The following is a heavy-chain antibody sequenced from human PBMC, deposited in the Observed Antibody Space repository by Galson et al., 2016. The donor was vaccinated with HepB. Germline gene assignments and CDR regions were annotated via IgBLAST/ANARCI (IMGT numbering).Heavy chain of an antibody. CDR1: GFTFTYYS. D-gene: IGHD6-19*01. Sequence: SLRLSCAASGFTFTYYSMHWVRQAPGKGLEYVSSVSISGDITHYGDAVKGRFTISRDNSKDTLYLQMSSLRPDDTAVYYCVKDGPGGGWYDLDYWGPGILVTVSS. J-gene: IGHJ4*02. CDR2: VSISGDIT. V-gene: IGHV3-64D*06. CDR3: VKDGPGGGWYDLDY.